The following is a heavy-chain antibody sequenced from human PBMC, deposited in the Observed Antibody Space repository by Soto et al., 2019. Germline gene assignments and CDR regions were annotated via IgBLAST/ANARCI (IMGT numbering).Heavy chain of an antibody. D-gene: IGHD5-18*01. V-gene: IGHV3-23*01. Sequence: GGSLRLSCAASGFTFSSYAMSWGRQAPGKGLEWVSAISGSGGSTYYADSVKGRFTISRDNSKNTLYLQMNSLRAEDTAVYYCASRDDSYGFYYYYGMDVWGQGTTVTVSS. J-gene: IGHJ6*02. CDR1: GFTFSSYA. CDR3: ASRDDSYGFYYYYGMDV. CDR2: ISGSGGST.